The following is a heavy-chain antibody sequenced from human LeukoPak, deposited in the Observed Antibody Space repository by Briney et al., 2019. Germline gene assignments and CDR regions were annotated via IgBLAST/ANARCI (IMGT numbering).Heavy chain of an antibody. Sequence: GGSLRLSCAASGFTFSSYGMHWVRQAPGKGLEGVAFIRYDGSNKYYADSVKGRFTISRDNSKNTLYLQMNSLRAEDTAVYYCAKDRLAAAGLDSGSYYGAFDIWGQGTMVTVSS. CDR3: AKDRLAAAGLDSGSYYGAFDI. CDR1: GFTFSSYG. D-gene: IGHD1-26*01. CDR2: IRYDGSNK. J-gene: IGHJ3*02. V-gene: IGHV3-30*02.